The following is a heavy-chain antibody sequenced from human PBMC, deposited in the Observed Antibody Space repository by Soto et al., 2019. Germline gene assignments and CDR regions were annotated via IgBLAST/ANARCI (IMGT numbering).Heavy chain of an antibody. CDR3: AREPLD. Sequence: SETLSLTCTVSGGSIGSYYWSWIRQPPGKGLEWIGYIYYSGSTNYNPSLKSRVTISVDTSKNQFSLKLSSVTAADTAVYYCAREPLDWGQGTLVTVSS. J-gene: IGHJ4*02. CDR2: IYYSGST. V-gene: IGHV4-59*01. CDR1: GGSIGSYY.